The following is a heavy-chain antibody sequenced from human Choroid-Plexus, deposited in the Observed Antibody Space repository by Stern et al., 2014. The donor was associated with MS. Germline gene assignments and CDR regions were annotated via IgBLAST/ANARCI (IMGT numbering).Heavy chain of an antibody. Sequence: QVQLVQSGAEVKKPGASVKVSCKTSGYIFTGYYIHWVRQAPGQGLEWMAWINPNTGGQKYAQKFQGRVTMSRDTSNSTAYVELSSLTSDDTAVYYCARDQRGITIFGVVTDYYYLGMDVWGQGTTVTVSS. CDR1: GYIFTGYY. CDR2: INPNTGGQ. V-gene: IGHV1-2*02. J-gene: IGHJ6*02. D-gene: IGHD3-3*01. CDR3: ARDQRGITIFGVVTDYYYLGMDV.